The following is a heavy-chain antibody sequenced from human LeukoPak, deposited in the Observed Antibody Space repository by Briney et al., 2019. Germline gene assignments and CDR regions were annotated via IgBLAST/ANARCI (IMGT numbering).Heavy chain of an antibody. CDR1: GGSISSYY. V-gene: IGHV4-59*12. Sequence: SETLSLTCSVSGGSISSYYWSWIRQPPGKGLEWIGYIYYSGSTNYNPSLKSRVTISVDTSKNQFSLKLSSVTAADTVVYYCARDSEVGATTFDYWGQGTLVTVSS. D-gene: IGHD1-26*01. CDR2: IYYSGST. CDR3: ARDSEVGATTFDY. J-gene: IGHJ4*02.